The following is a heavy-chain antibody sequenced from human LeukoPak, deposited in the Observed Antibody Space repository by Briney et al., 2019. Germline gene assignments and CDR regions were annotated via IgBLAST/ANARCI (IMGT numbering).Heavy chain of an antibody. CDR2: IDTDSTYI. CDR3: ARDRSYYDSSVYHRVDY. V-gene: IGHV3-21*01. D-gene: IGHD3-22*01. Sequence: GGSLRLSCAASGFTFSNYDMNWVRQSPGKGLEWVSSIDTDSTYIHYADSVKGRFTISRDNAKNSLYLQMSSLRAEDTAVYYCARDRSYYDSSVYHRVDYWGQGTLVTVSS. J-gene: IGHJ4*02. CDR1: GFTFSNYD.